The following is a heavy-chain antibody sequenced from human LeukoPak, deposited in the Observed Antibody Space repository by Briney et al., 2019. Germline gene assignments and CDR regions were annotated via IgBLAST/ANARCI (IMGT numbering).Heavy chain of an antibody. CDR2: IYYSGST. V-gene: IGHV4-59*01. Sequence: PSETLSLTCTVSGGSISNYYWSWIRQPPGKGLEWLGYIYYSGSTNYNPSLKSRVAISVDTSKNQSSLKLSSVTAADTAMYYCARAVNSGSYTNFQHWGQGTLVTVSS. J-gene: IGHJ1*01. CDR1: GGSISNYY. D-gene: IGHD1-26*01. CDR3: ARAVNSGSYTNFQH.